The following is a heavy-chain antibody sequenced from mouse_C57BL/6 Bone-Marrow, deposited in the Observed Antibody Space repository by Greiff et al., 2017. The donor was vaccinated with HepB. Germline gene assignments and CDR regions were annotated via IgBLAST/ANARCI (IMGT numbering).Heavy chain of an antibody. CDR2: INPGSGGT. CDR1: GYAFNNYL. Sequence: QVHVKQSGAELVRPGTSVKVSCKASGYAFNNYLIEWVKQRPGQGLEWIGVINPGSGGTNYNEKFKGKATLTADKSSSTAYMQLSSLTSEDSAVYFCARRWLLGAYWGQGTLVTVSA. V-gene: IGHV1-54*01. D-gene: IGHD2-3*01. CDR3: ARRWLLGAY. J-gene: IGHJ3*01.